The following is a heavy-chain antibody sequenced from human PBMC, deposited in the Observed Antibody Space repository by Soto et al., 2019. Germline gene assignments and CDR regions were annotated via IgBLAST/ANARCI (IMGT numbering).Heavy chain of an antibody. CDR1: GFTFSSYA. Sequence: GGSLRLSCAASGFTFSSYAMSWVRQAPGKGLEWVSAISGSGGSTYYADSVKGRFTISRDNSKNTLYLQMNSLRAEDTAVYYCAKRSLQSYYYYMDVWGKGTTVTVSS. J-gene: IGHJ6*03. V-gene: IGHV3-23*01. CDR3: AKRSLQSYYYYMDV. CDR2: ISGSGGST.